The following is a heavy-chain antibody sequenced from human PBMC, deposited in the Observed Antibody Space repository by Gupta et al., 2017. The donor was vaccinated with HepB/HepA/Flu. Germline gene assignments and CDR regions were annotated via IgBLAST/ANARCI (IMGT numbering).Heavy chain of an antibody. Sequence: TCTVSGGSISSSSYYWGWIRQPPGKGLEWIGNIYYSGSTYYNPSLKSRVTMSVDTSKNQFSLKLSSVTAADTALYYCARQHEVSFDYWGQGTLVTGSS. CDR3: ARQHEVSFDY. V-gene: IGHV4-39*01. CDR1: GGSISSSSYY. J-gene: IGHJ4*02. CDR2: IYYSGST.